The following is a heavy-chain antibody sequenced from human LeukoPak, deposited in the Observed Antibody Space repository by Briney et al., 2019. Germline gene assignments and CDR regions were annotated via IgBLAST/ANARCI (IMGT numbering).Heavy chain of an antibody. Sequence: SETLSLTCAVYGGSFSGYYWSWIRQPPGKGLEWIGEINHSGSTNYNPSLKSRVTISVDTSKNQFSLKLSSVTAADTAVYYCARGRLRYVDWLSDAFDTWGQGTMVTVSS. CDR3: ARGRLRYVDWLSDAFDT. CDR2: INHSGST. V-gene: IGHV4-34*01. D-gene: IGHD3-9*01. J-gene: IGHJ3*02. CDR1: GGSFSGYY.